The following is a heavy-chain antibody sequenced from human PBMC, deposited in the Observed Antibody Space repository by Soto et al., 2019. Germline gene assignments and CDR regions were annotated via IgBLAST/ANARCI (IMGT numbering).Heavy chain of an antibody. CDR1: GFTFRIYS. D-gene: IGHD2-21*01. V-gene: IGHV3-33*01. Sequence: GGSLRLSCAASGFTFRIYSMHWVRQSPGKGLEWVAVMWYDGTNKYYGESVKGRFTISRDNSENTLYLQMNSLRVEDTGVYYCVRDASFGNKGDCYYIWIHGTFVTVSS. J-gene: IGHJ3*02. CDR3: VRDASFGNKGDCYYI. CDR2: MWYDGTNK.